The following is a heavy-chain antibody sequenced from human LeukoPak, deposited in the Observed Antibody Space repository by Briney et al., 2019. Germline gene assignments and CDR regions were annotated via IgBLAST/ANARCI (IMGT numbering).Heavy chain of an antibody. V-gene: IGHV3-23*01. CDR1: GFTFSSYA. CDR2: ISGSGGST. CDR3: AKEGYYYDSSGSKDY. Sequence: GGSLRLSCAASGFTFSSYAMSWVRQAPGKGLEWVSAISGSGGSTYYADLVKGRVTISRDNSTNTLYLQMNSLRAEDTAVYYCAKEGYYYDSSGSKDYWGQGTLVTVSS. D-gene: IGHD3-22*01. J-gene: IGHJ4*02.